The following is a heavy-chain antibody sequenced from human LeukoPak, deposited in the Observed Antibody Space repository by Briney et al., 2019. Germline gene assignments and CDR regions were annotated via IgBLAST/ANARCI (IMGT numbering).Heavy chain of an antibody. CDR1: GFTFSSYG. CDR2: ISGSGEST. V-gene: IGHV3-23*01. J-gene: IGHJ6*03. D-gene: IGHD3-10*01. CDR3: AKDRRSDGSGSVSGYMDV. Sequence: GGSLRLSCAASGFTFSSYGLTWVRQAPGKGLEWVSAISGSGESTHYADSVKGHFTISRDNSKNTLYLQMNSLRGDDTAVYYCAKDRRSDGSGSVSGYMDVWGKGTTVTVSS.